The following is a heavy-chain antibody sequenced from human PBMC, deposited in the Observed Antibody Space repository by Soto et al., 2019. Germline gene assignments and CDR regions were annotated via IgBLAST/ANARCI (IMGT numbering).Heavy chain of an antibody. CDR2: ISSSGSTI. Sequence: QVQLVESGGGLVKPGGSLRLSCAASGFTFSDYYMSWIRQAPGKGLEWVSYISSSGSTIYYADSVKGRFTISRDNAKNSLYLQMNSLRAEDTAVYYCARETINYSGSYSRYYYGMDVWGQGTTVTVSS. CDR1: GFTFSDYY. J-gene: IGHJ6*02. D-gene: IGHD1-26*01. V-gene: IGHV3-11*01. CDR3: ARETINYSGSYSRYYYGMDV.